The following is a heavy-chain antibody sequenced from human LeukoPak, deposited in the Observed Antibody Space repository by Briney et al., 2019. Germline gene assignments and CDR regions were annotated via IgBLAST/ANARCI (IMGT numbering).Heavy chain of an antibody. J-gene: IGHJ4*02. CDR3: VRDNRSYNFDY. Sequence: PGGSLRLSCAASGFTFSRYWMHWVRQAPGKELVWVSCIKSDGSSTSIADSAKGRFTISRDNAKNTVYLQMNSLRAEDTAVYYCVRDNRSYNFDYWGQGTLVTVSS. V-gene: IGHV3-74*01. CDR1: GFTFSRYW. CDR2: IKSDGSST. D-gene: IGHD1-26*01.